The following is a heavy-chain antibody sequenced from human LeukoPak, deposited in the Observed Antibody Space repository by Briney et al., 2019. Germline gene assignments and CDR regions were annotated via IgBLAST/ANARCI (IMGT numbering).Heavy chain of an antibody. Sequence: GGSLRLSCAVSGLTFSNYAMTWVRQAPGKGLEWVSSISSSGGHTYYGGSVKGRFTISRDNAKNTLYLQMNSLRAEDTAVYYCVRGGKTSNYFDYWGQGNLVTVSS. V-gene: IGHV3-23*01. CDR1: GLTFSNYA. CDR2: ISSSGGHT. CDR3: VRGGKTSNYFDY. J-gene: IGHJ4*02.